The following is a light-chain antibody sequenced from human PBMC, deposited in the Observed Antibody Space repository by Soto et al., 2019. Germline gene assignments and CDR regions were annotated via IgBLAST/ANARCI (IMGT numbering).Light chain of an antibody. CDR3: QQRSNWPLT. V-gene: IGKV3-11*01. J-gene: IGKJ4*01. CDR1: QSVSSY. Sequence: EIVLTQSPATLSLSPRERATLSCRASQSVSSYLAWYQQKPGQAPRLLIYDASNRATGIPARFSGSGSGTDFTLTISSLEPEYFAVYYCQQRSNWPLTFGGGTKVEIK. CDR2: DAS.